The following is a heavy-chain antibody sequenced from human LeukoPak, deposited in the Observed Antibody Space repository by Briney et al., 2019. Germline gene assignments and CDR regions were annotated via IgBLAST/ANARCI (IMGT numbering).Heavy chain of an antibody. CDR2: IIPIVGTA. Sequence: SVSVSCKASGGTFSSYAISWVRQAPGQGLEWMGGIIPIVGTANYAQKFQGRVTITADESTSTAYMELSSLRSEDTAVYYCARDVSPSDFWSGYYIDNWFDPWGQGTLVTVSS. D-gene: IGHD3-3*01. V-gene: IGHV1-69*01. CDR3: ARDVSPSDFWSGYYIDNWFDP. J-gene: IGHJ5*02. CDR1: GGTFSSYA.